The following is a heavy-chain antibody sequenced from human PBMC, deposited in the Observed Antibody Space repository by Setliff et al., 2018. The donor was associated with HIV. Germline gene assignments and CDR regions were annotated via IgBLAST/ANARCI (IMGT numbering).Heavy chain of an antibody. CDR3: ARAMITFGGVIVHDY. CDR1: GYTFSTYA. D-gene: IGHD3-16*02. CDR2: ISAGKGMT. Sequence: GASVKVSCKASGYTFSTYAMHWVRQAPGQRLEWMGWISAGKGMTKYSKKFQGRVTLTRDTAASTVYMELSSLRSEDTAVYYCARAMITFGGVIVHDYWGQGTLVTVSS. V-gene: IGHV1-3*01. J-gene: IGHJ4*02.